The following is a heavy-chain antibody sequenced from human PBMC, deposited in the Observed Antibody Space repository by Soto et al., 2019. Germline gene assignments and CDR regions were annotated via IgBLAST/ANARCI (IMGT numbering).Heavy chain of an antibody. J-gene: IGHJ4*02. CDR2: IKSKTDGGTT. V-gene: IGHV3-15*07. CDR1: GFTFSNAW. D-gene: IGHD3-22*01. Sequence: EVQLVESGGGLVKPGGSLRLSCAASGFTFSNAWMNWVRQAPGKGLEWVGRIKSKTDGGTTDYAAPVKGRFTIPRDDSKNTLYLQMNRLKTEDTAVYYCTTDRRRYDSSGYLYFDYWGQGTLVTVSS. CDR3: TTDRRRYDSSGYLYFDY.